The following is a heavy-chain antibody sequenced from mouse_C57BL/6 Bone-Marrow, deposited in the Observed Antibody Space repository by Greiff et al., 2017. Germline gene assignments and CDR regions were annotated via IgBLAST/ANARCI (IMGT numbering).Heavy chain of an antibody. CDR3: AGWLLRGWFAY. D-gene: IGHD2-3*01. J-gene: IGHJ3*01. CDR2: IHPNSGST. V-gene: IGHV1-64*01. CDR1: GYTFTSYW. Sequence: QVQLQQPGAELVKPGASVKLSCKASGYTFTSYWMHWVKQRPGHGLEWIGMIHPNSGSTNYNEKFKSKATLTVDKSSSTAYMQLSSLTSEDSAVYYCAGWLLRGWFAYWGQGTLVTVSA.